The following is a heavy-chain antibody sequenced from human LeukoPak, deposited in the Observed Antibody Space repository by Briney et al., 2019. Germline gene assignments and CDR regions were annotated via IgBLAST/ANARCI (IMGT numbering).Heavy chain of an antibody. V-gene: IGHV3-23*01. J-gene: IGHJ5*02. CDR1: GFTFSSYA. D-gene: IGHD4-17*01. CDR2: ISGSGGST. Sequence: LPGGSLRLSCAASGFTFSSYAMSWVRQAPGKGLEWVSAISGSGGSTYYADSGKGRFTISRDNSKHTLYLQMNSLRGEDAAVYFWAKASYGASWAFDPGGQGPLVTASS. CDR3: AKASYGASWAFDP.